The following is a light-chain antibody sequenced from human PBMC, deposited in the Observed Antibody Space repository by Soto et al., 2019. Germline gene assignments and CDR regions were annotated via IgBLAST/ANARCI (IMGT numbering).Light chain of an antibody. CDR2: EVS. CDR1: SSDVGGYNY. J-gene: IGLJ3*02. CDR3: SSYTSSSTRV. Sequence: QSVLTQPASVSGSPGQSITISCTGTSSDVGGYNYVSWYQQHPGKAPKLMIYEVSNRPSGVSNRFSGSKSGNTASLTISGLQAEAEDDYYCSSYTSSSTRVFGGGTKVTVL. V-gene: IGLV2-14*01.